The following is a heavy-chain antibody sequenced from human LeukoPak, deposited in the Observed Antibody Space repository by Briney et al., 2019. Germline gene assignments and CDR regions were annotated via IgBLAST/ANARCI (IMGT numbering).Heavy chain of an antibody. V-gene: IGHV1-8*03. D-gene: IGHD6-6*01. J-gene: IGHJ4*02. CDR3: ARGASRSFDY. CDR2: MNTNSGNT. CDR1: GYTFTSYD. Sequence: ASVKVSCKASGYTFTSYDINWVRQATGQGLEWMGVMNTNSGNTGYAQRFRGRVTITRNTSISTACMELSSLRSEDTAVYYCARGASRSFDYWGQGTLVTVSS.